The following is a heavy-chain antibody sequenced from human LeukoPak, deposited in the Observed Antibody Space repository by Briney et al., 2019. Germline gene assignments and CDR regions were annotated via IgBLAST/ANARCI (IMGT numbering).Heavy chain of an antibody. D-gene: IGHD6-25*01. CDR3: ARIDPLGFFDQ. V-gene: IGHV4-59*12. Sequence: SETLSLTCSVSGGFNSRYYWSWVRQPLGKGLEWLGHIFYSGHSNYNASLTSRIRMFVDTSKAQFSLELASVIAADTAVYYCARIDPLGFFDQWGPGILVTVSS. CDR2: IFYSGHS. CDR1: GGFNSRYY. J-gene: IGHJ4*02.